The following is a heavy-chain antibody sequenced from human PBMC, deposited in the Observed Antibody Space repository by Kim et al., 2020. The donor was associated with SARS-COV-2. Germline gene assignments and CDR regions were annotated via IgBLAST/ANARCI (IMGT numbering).Heavy chain of an antibody. V-gene: IGHV1-8*01. CDR3: ARVVRGVIITMDGMDV. Sequence: ASVKVSCKASGYTFTSYDINWVRQATGQGLEWMGWMNPNSGNTGYAQKFQGRVTMTRNTSISTAYMELSSLRSEDTAVYYCARVVRGVIITMDGMDVWGQGTTVTVSS. D-gene: IGHD3-10*01. CDR2: MNPNSGNT. J-gene: IGHJ6*02. CDR1: GYTFTSYD.